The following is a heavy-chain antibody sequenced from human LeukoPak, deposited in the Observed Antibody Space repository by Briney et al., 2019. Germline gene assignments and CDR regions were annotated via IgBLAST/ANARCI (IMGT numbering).Heavy chain of an antibody. CDR1: GFTFSSYW. V-gene: IGHV3-74*01. D-gene: IGHD6-19*01. CDR2: INSDGSST. J-gene: IGHJ6*02. CDR3: ARGAPPYSSGWYFFYYYYGMDV. Sequence: LAGGSLRLSCAASGFTFSSYWMHWVRQAPGKGLVWVSRINSDGSSTSYADSVKGRFTISRDNAKNTLYLQMNSLRAEDTAVYYCARGAPPYSSGWYFFYYYYGMDVWGQGTTVTVSS.